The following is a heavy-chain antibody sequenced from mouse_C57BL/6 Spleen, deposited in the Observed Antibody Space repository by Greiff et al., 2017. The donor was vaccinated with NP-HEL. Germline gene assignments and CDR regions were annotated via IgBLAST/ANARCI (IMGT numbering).Heavy chain of an antibody. CDR1: GYTFTSYD. CDR2: IYPRDGST. J-gene: IGHJ4*01. Sequence: VKLMESGPELVKPGASVKLSCKASGYTFTSYDINWVKQRPGQGLEWIGWIYPRDGSTKYNEKFKGKATLTVDTSSSTAYMELHSLTSEDSAVYFCARPITTVVALYYAMDYWGQGTSVTVSS. D-gene: IGHD1-1*01. V-gene: IGHV1-85*01. CDR3: ARPITTVVALYYAMDY.